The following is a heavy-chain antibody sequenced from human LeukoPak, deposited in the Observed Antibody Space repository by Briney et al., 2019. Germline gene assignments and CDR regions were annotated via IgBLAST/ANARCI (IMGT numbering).Heavy chain of an antibody. Sequence: RHATGXGLEWGSAICSVCYTYYPGSLTGRFTISRENANNSLYLQMNSLRAADTAVYYCARGLPTMVRGSEWDAFDIWGQGTMVTVSS. J-gene: IGHJ3*02. V-gene: IGHV3-13*01. CDR2: ICSVCYT. D-gene: IGHD3-10*01. CDR3: ARGLPTMVRGSEWDAFDI.